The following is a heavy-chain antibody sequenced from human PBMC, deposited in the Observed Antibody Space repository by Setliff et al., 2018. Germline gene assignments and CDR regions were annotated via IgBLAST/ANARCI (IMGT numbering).Heavy chain of an antibody. CDR2: IYYSGST. Sequence: SETLSLTCTVSGGSISSSSYYWGWIRQPPGKGLEWIGSIYYSGSTYYNPSLKSRVTISVDTSKNQFSLKLSSVTAADTAVYYCARTLLLSPYYFDHWGQGTLVTVSS. V-gene: IGHV4-39*07. CDR3: ARTLLLSPYYFDH. D-gene: IGHD2-21*01. CDR1: GGSISSSSYY. J-gene: IGHJ4*02.